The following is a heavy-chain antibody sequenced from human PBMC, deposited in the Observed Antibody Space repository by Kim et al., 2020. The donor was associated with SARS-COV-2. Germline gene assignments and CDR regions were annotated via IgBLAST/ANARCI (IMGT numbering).Heavy chain of an antibody. Sequence: SETLSLTCAVYGGSFSGYYWSWIRQPPGKGLEWIGEINHSGSTNYNPSLKSRVTISVDTSKNQFSLKLSSVTAADTAVYYCARVRRPRGTAPYYYYGMDVWGQGTTVTVSS. CDR1: GGSFSGYY. D-gene: IGHD2-21*02. CDR3: ARVRRPRGTAPYYYYGMDV. CDR2: INHSGST. V-gene: IGHV4-34*01. J-gene: IGHJ6*02.